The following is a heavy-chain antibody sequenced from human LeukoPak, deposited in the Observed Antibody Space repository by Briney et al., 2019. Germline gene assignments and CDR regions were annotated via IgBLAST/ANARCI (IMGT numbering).Heavy chain of an antibody. V-gene: IGHV3-23*01. CDR1: GFTFSSYA. J-gene: IGHJ4*02. CDR2: ISGSGGST. D-gene: IGHD2/OR15-2a*01. CDR3: AKGSFKSY. Sequence: GGSLRLSCAASGFTFSSYAMSWVRQAPGKGLEWVSAISGSGGSTYYAASEKGRFTFSRDNTKNTSYVQMNSLRAEDTAVYYCAKGSFKSYWGEGILVTVS.